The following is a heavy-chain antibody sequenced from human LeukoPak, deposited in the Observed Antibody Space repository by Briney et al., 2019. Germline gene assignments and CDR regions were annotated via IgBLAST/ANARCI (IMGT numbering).Heavy chain of an antibody. V-gene: IGHV3-23*01. J-gene: IGHJ6*02. CDR1: GFTFSSYA. Sequence: GGSLRLSCAASGFTFSSYAMSWVRQAPGEGLEWVSAVSGSGAGTYYADSVKGRFTTSRDNSKNTLYLQMNSLRAEDTAVYHCAKSRNSGHRYGMDVWGQGTTVTVSS. CDR3: AKSRNSGHRYGMDV. D-gene: IGHD1-26*01. CDR2: VSGSGAGT.